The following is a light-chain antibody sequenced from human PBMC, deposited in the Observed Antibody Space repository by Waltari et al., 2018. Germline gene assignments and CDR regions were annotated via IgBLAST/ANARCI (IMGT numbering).Light chain of an antibody. Sequence: QAGLTQPPSVSKGLGQTATLTCTGNNNNVGNQGAAWLQQHQGHPPKLLSYRNNNRPSGISEKFSASRSGNPASLTITGLQPEDEADYYCSAWDSNLSAWVFGGGPKLTVL. V-gene: IGLV10-54*04. CDR1: NNNVGNQG. J-gene: IGLJ3*02. CDR3: SAWDSNLSAWV. CDR2: RNN.